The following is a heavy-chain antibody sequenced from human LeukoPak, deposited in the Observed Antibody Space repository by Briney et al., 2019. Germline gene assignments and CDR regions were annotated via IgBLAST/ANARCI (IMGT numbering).Heavy chain of an antibody. V-gene: IGHV3-48*04. CDR1: DFTFSRHS. D-gene: IGHD1-7*01. J-gene: IGHJ6*03. CDR2: ISSSGRTI. CDR3: ANRTGTTGYHYYMDV. Sequence: GGSLRLSCAASDFTFSRHSMNWVRQAPGKGLEWVSYISSSGRTIYYADSVRGRFTISRDNVKNSVDLQMDSLRAEDTAIYYCANRTGTTGYHYYMDVWGKGTTVTVSS.